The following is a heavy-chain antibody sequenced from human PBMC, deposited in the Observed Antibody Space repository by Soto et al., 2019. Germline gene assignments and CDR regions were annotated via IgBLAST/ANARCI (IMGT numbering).Heavy chain of an antibody. CDR2: ISGSGGST. J-gene: IGHJ6*02. V-gene: IGHV3-23*01. CDR1: GFTFSSYA. D-gene: IGHD4-17*01. CDR3: AKNDYGDYLYYYYYGMDV. Sequence: GGSLRLSCAASGFTFSSYALHWVRQAPGKGLEWVSAISGSGGSTYYADSVKGRFTISRDNSKNTLYLQMNSLRAEDTAVYYCAKNDYGDYLYYYYYGMDVWGQGTTVTVSS.